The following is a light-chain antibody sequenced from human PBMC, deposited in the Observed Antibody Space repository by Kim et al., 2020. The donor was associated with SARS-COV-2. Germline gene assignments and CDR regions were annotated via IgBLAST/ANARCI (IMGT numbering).Light chain of an antibody. V-gene: IGKV3-15*01. Sequence: IVMTQSPASLSVSPGERALLSCRASQSVGSNLAWYQQTPGQAPRLLIYGASTRATGIPPRFIGSGSGTDFTLTISSLQSEDSAVYSCQQYDNWPQTFGQGTKVEIK. J-gene: IGKJ1*01. CDR1: QSVGSN. CDR3: QQYDNWPQT. CDR2: GAS.